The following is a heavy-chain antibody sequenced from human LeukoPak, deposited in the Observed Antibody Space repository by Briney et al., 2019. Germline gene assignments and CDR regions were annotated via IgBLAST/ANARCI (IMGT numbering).Heavy chain of an antibody. V-gene: IGHV4-34*01. Sequence: TSETLSLTCAVYGGSFSGYYWSWIRQPPGKGLEWIGEINHSGSTNYNPSLKSRVTISVDTSKNQFSLKLSSVTAADTAVYYCASTMGNSSGWYYFDYWGQGTLVTVSS. J-gene: IGHJ4*02. CDR3: ASTMGNSSGWYYFDY. CDR2: INHSGST. D-gene: IGHD6-19*01. CDR1: GGSFSGYY.